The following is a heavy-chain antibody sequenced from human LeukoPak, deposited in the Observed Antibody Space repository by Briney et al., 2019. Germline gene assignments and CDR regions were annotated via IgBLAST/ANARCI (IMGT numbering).Heavy chain of an antibody. CDR2: ISGSGGST. J-gene: IGHJ6*02. Sequence: GGSLRLSCAASGFTFSSYAMSWVRQAPGKGLEWVSAISGSGGSTYYADSVKGRFTISRDNSKNTLYLQMNSLRAEDTAVYYCAKDSRSAFWSGYYSRLGRYYGMDVWGQGTTVTVSS. V-gene: IGHV3-23*01. D-gene: IGHD3-3*01. CDR3: AKDSRSAFWSGYYSRLGRYYGMDV. CDR1: GFTFSSYA.